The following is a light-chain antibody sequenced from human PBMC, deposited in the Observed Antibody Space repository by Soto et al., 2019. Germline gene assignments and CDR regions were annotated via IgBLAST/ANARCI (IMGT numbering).Light chain of an antibody. Sequence: EIVLTQSPGTLSLSPGERATLSCRATQSVSSNYLAWYQQKLGQAPRLLIYGASSRATGIPDRFSGSGSGTYFTLTISRLAPEDFAVYYCQQYGSSLYTFGQGTKLEIK. CDR2: GAS. CDR1: QSVSSNY. V-gene: IGKV3-20*01. CDR3: QQYGSSLYT. J-gene: IGKJ2*01.